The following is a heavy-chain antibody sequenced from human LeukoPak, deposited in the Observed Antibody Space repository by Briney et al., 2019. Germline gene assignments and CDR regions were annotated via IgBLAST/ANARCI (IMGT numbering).Heavy chain of an antibody. CDR1: GYTFTRYV. D-gene: IGHD4-17*01. CDR3: ASHGDVDAFDI. J-gene: IGHJ3*02. Sequence: ASVKVSCKPSGYTFTRYVISGVRQAPGQGGEWVGWISAYNGNTNYAQKLQGRVTMTTDTSTSTAYMELRSLRSDDTAVYYCASHGDVDAFDIWGQGTVVTVSS. V-gene: IGHV1-18*01. CDR2: ISAYNGNT.